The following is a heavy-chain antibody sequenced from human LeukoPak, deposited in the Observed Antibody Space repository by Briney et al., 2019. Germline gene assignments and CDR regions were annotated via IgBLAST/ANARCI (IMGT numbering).Heavy chain of an antibody. CDR2: ISSSGSTI. V-gene: IGHV3-48*03. CDR3: ARGEGDSSGYYYATSGWFDP. J-gene: IGHJ5*02. D-gene: IGHD3-22*01. Sequence: PGGSLRLSCAASGFTFSSYEMNWVRQAPGKGLEWVSYISSSGSTIYYADSVKGRFTISRDNAKNSLYLQMNSLRAEDTAVYYCARGEGDSSGYYYATSGWFDPWGQGTLVTVSS. CDR1: GFTFSSYE.